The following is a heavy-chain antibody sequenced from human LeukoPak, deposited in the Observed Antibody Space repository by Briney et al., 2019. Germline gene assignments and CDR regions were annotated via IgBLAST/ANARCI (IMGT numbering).Heavy chain of an antibody. CDR3: ARAGLYCSGGSCYHFDY. CDR2: IYSGGST. D-gene: IGHD2-15*01. Sequence: QSGGSLRLSCAASGFTFSSNYMSWVRQAPGKGLEWVSVIYSGGSTYYSDSVKGRFTISRDNSKNTLYLQMNSLRAEDTAVYYCARAGLYCSGGSCYHFDYWGQGTLVTVSP. CDR1: GFTFSSNY. V-gene: IGHV3-53*01. J-gene: IGHJ4*02.